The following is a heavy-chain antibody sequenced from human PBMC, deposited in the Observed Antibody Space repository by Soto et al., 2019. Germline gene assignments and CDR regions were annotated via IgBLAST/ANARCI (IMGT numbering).Heavy chain of an antibody. Sequence: SETLSLTCTVSGGSISNYYWSWIRQPPGKGLEWIGYIYYSGSTNYNPSLKSRVTISVDTSKNQFSLKLSSVTAADTAVYYCARDNTNYDIMTGYYRNSGMDVWGQGTTVTVSS. V-gene: IGHV4-59*01. D-gene: IGHD3-9*01. CDR1: GGSISNYY. CDR2: IYYSGST. CDR3: ARDNTNYDIMTGYYRNSGMDV. J-gene: IGHJ6*02.